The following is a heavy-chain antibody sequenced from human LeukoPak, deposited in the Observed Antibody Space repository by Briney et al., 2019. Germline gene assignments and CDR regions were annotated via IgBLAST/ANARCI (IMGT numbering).Heavy chain of an antibody. CDR3: ARTRKTHYYDSSGYYSLHFDY. D-gene: IGHD3-22*01. V-gene: IGHV4-59*01. CDR2: IYYSGTT. Sequence: SETLSLTCTVSGGSISSYYWSWIRQPPGKGLEWIGYIYYSGTTNYNPSLKSRVTISVDTSKNQFSLKLSSVTAADTAVYYCARTRKTHYYDSSGYYSLHFDYWGQGTLVTVSS. CDR1: GGSISSYY. J-gene: IGHJ4*02.